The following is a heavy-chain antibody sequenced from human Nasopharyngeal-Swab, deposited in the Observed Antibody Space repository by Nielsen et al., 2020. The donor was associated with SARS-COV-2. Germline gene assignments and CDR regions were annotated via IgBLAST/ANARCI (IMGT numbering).Heavy chain of an antibody. CDR3: AKEGATGWFDP. Sequence: GSLRLSCTVSGVSISSQYWSWIRPPPGKGLEWIGYISHNSGTNYNPSLKSRVTMFMDTSKNQFSLKLRSVTAADTAVYYCAKEGATGWFDPWGQGTLVTVSS. CDR1: GVSISSQY. V-gene: IGHV4-59*11. J-gene: IGHJ5*02. CDR2: ISHNSGT.